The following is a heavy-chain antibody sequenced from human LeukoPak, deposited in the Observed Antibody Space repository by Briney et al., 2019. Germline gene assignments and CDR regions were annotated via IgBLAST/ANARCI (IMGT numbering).Heavy chain of an antibody. D-gene: IGHD3-10*01. CDR1: GSISSYY. CDR2: IYYSGST. V-gene: IGHV4-59*01. CDR3: ARDGGLLYYYMDV. Sequence: GSISSYYWSWIRQPPGKGLEWIGYIYYSGSTNYNPSLKSRVTISVDTSKNQFSLKLSSVTAADTAVYYCARDGGLLYYYMDVWGKGTTVTVSS. J-gene: IGHJ6*03.